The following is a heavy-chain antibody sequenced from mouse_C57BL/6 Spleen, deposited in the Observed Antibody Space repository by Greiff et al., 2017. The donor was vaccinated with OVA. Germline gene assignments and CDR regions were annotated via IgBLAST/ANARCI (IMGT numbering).Heavy chain of an antibody. V-gene: IGHV1-19*01. J-gene: IGHJ4*01. CDR1: GYTFTDYY. D-gene: IGHD4-1*01. CDR3: ARENWDEGYAMDY. CDR2: INPYNGGT. Sequence: VQLKESGPVLVKPGASVKMSCKASGYTFTDYYMNWVKQSHGKSLEWIGVINPYNGGTSYNQKFKGKATLTVDKSSSTAYMELNSLTSEDSAVYYCARENWDEGYAMDYWGQGTSVTVSS.